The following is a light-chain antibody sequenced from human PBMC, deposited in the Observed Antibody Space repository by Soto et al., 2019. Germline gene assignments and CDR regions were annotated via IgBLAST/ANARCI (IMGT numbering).Light chain of an antibody. CDR2: AAS. J-gene: IGKJ5*01. CDR3: QQSYSTPVT. Sequence: DIQMTQSPSSLSASVGDRVTITCRASQSISSYLNWYQQKPGKAPKLLIYAASSLQSGVPSRFSGSGSGTDFTLTISSLEPEDFVFYYCQQSYSTPVTFGQVTRLEIK. CDR1: QSISSY. V-gene: IGKV1-39*01.